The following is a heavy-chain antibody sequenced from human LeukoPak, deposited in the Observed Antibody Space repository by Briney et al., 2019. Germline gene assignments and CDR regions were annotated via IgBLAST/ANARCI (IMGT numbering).Heavy chain of an antibody. CDR2: ISGSGGTT. V-gene: IGHV3-23*01. CDR3: ANVRYFDWYYFDY. J-gene: IGHJ4*02. D-gene: IGHD3-9*01. Sequence: PGGSLRPSCAASGFTFSTYAMNWVRQAPGKGLDWVSGISGSGGTTYYADSVKGRFTISRDNSKNTLYLQMNSLRAEDTAVYYCANVRYFDWYYFDYWGQGALVTVSS. CDR1: GFTFSTYA.